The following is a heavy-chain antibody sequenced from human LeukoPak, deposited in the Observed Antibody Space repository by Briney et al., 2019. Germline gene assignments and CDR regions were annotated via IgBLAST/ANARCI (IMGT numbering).Heavy chain of an antibody. J-gene: IGHJ4*02. CDR2: IYWDDDK. CDR3: AHRPPRITMVRGVILSAPYFDY. V-gene: IGHV2-5*02. D-gene: IGHD3-10*01. Sequence: ESGPTLVNPTQTLTLTCTFSGFSLSTSGVGVGWIRQPPGKALEWLALIYWDDDKRYSPSLKSRFTITKDTSKNQVVLTMTNMDPVDTATYYCAHRPPRITMVRGVILSAPYFDYWGQGTLVTVSS. CDR1: GFSLSTSGVG.